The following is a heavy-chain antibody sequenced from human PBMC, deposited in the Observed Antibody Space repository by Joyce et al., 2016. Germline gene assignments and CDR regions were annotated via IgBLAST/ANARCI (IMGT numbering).Heavy chain of an antibody. V-gene: IGHV4-30-2*01. CDR3: ASGSNFKGRSFFDY. Sequence: QLQLQESGSGLVKPSQTLSLTCAVSGASVSSGGYSWSWIRQPPGKGLEWIGYIYHNDSTYYNPSLKSRVTISVDRSKNQFSLKLASVTAADTAVYYCASGSNFKGRSFFDYWGQGALVTVSS. D-gene: IGHD3-10*01. CDR2: IYHNDST. CDR1: GASVSSGGYS. J-gene: IGHJ4*02.